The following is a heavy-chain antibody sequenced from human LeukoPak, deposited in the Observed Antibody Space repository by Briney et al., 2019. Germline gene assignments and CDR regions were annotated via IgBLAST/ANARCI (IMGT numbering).Heavy chain of an antibody. CDR1: GFTFSSYS. J-gene: IGHJ5*02. CDR3: ARVSSGWPRDQYNWFDP. Sequence: GGSLRLSCAASGFTFSSYSMNWVRQAPGKGLECVSYISSSSTTIYYADSVKGRFTISRDNSKNTLYLQMNSLRAEDTAVYYCARVSSGWPRDQYNWFDPWGQGTLVTVSS. D-gene: IGHD6-19*01. V-gene: IGHV3-48*01. CDR2: ISSSSTTI.